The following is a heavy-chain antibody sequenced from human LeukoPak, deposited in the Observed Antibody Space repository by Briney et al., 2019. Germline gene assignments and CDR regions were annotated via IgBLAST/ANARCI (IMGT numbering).Heavy chain of an antibody. CDR2: LYYSGRT. Sequence: SETLSLTCTVSGGSISYYYWNWIRQPPGKGLEWIGYLYYSGRTNYNPSLKSRVTISVDTSRNQFSLKLISVTAADTAVYYCARGPNRYNFDYWGQGTLVTVSS. D-gene: IGHD1-1*01. CDR1: GGSISYYY. V-gene: IGHV4-59*01. J-gene: IGHJ4*02. CDR3: ARGPNRYNFDY.